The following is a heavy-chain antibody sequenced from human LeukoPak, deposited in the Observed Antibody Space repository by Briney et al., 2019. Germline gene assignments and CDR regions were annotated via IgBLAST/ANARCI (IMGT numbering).Heavy chain of an antibody. CDR3: ARHPRGYYDILTGYYSPYWFDP. V-gene: IGHV4-39*01. J-gene: IGHJ5*02. CDR1: GGSISSSSYY. CDR2: IYYSGST. D-gene: IGHD3-9*01. Sequence: SETLSLTCTVSGGSISSSSYYWGWIRQPPGKGLEWIGSIYYSGSTYYNPSLKSRVTISVDTSKDQFSLKLSSVTAADTAVYYCARHPRGYYDILTGYYSPYWFDPWGQGTLVTVSS.